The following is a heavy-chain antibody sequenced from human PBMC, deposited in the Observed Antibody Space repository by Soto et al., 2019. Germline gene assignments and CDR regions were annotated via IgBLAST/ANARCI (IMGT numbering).Heavy chain of an antibody. Sequence: HLLQSGGGLIQPGGSLTLSCAASGFPFSSTDMTWVRQAPGKGLEWFSTISGSGEITYYADPVKGRFTISRDNSMNTVYLRMNSLRADDTALYYCAKNSGWFNTWGQGALVTVSS. CDR2: ISGSGEIT. J-gene: IGHJ5*02. D-gene: IGHD3-10*01. CDR3: AKNSGWFNT. V-gene: IGHV3-23*01. CDR1: GFPFSSTD.